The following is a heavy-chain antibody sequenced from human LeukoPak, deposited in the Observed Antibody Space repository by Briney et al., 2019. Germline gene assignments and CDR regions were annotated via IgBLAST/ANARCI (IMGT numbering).Heavy chain of an antibody. CDR2: IYYSGST. D-gene: IGHD1-26*01. CDR3: ARDWSGNSGRYVHTWGFDP. J-gene: IGHJ5*02. CDR1: GGSISSSSYY. Sequence: PSETLSLTCTVSGGSISSSSYYWGWIRQPPGKGLEWIGSIYYSGSTYYNPSLKSRVTISVDTSKNQFSPKLSSVTAADTAVYYCARDWSGNSGRYVHTWGFDPWGQGTLVTVSS. V-gene: IGHV4-39*02.